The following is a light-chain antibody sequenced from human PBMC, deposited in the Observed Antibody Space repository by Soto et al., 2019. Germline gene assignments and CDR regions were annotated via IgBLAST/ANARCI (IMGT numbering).Light chain of an antibody. Sequence: ESVLTHSPGTLSLSPGEGATLSSTAIQSITGRYLAWYQQRPGQAPRLLIYEASSRATGIPDRFSGSGSGTDFTLTISRLEPEDFAVHYCQQYGSSPPITFGQGTRLEIK. J-gene: IGKJ5*01. V-gene: IGKV3-20*01. CDR3: QQYGSSPPIT. CDR1: QSITGRY. CDR2: EAS.